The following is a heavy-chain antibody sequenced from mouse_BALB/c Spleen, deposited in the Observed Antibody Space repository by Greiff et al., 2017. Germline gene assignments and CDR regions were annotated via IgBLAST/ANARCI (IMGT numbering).Heavy chain of an antibody. CDR1: GFNIKDTY. V-gene: IGHV1S16*01. CDR2: INPSNGGT. Sequence: VQLQQSGAELVKPGASVKLSCTASGFNIKDTYMYWVKQRPGQGLEWIGGINPSNGGTNFNEKFKSKATLTVDKSSSTAYMQLSSLTSEDSAVYYCTTCMGRYDWFAYWGQGTLVTVSA. CDR3: TTCMGRYDWFAY. J-gene: IGHJ3*01. D-gene: IGHD2-10*02.